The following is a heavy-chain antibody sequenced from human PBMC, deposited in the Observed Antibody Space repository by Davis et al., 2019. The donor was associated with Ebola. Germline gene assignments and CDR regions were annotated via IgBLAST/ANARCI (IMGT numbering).Heavy chain of an antibody. CDR3: ARGKVGATSG. J-gene: IGHJ1*01. D-gene: IGHD1-26*01. V-gene: IGHV4-59*02. CDR1: GESVSSFY. Sequence: MPSETLSLTCTVSGESVSSFYWSWIRQPPGKGLEWIGYIYNSGSTNYNPSLKSRVTISADTSKNKFSLKLSSVAAADTAVYYCARGKVGATSGWGRGTLVTVSS. CDR2: IYNSGST.